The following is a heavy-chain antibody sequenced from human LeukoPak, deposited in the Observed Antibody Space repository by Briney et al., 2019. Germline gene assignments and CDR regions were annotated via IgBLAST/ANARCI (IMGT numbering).Heavy chain of an antibody. Sequence: HPGRSLRLSCAASGFTFDEYAMHWVRQAPGKGLEWVSGISWNSGSIGYADSVKGRFTICRDKAKNSLYLQMNSLRAEDTALHYCAVDSSSWYLNWFDPWGQGTLVTVSS. CDR1: GFTFDEYA. J-gene: IGHJ5*02. V-gene: IGHV3-9*01. CDR2: ISWNSGSI. CDR3: AVDSSSWYLNWFDP. D-gene: IGHD6-13*01.